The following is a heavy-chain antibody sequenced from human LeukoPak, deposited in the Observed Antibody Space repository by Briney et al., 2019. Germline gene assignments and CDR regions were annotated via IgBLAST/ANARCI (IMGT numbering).Heavy chain of an antibody. Sequence: ASVKVSCKASGYTFTDSYMHWVRQAPGQGLEWMGWIYPSGGGTNYAQKFQGRVTMTRDTSISTAYMELSSLRSEDTAVYYCARDRYCSGGSCYSDDYWGQGTLVTVSS. V-gene: IGHV1-2*02. CDR2: IYPSGGGT. CDR3: ARDRYCSGGSCYSDDY. CDR1: GYTFTDSY. D-gene: IGHD2-15*01. J-gene: IGHJ4*02.